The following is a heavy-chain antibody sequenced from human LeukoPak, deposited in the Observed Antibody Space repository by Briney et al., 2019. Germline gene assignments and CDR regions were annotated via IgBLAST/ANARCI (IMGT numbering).Heavy chain of an antibody. CDR2: IRYDGSNK. Sequence: GGSLRLSCAASGFTFSSYGMHWVRQAPGQGLEWVAFIRYDGSNKYYADSVKGRFTISRDNSKSTLYLQMNSLRAEDTAVYYCAKDLSYYDTSGPFNYWGQGTLVTVSS. V-gene: IGHV3-30*02. CDR1: GFTFSSYG. D-gene: IGHD3-22*01. CDR3: AKDLSYYDTSGPFNY. J-gene: IGHJ4*02.